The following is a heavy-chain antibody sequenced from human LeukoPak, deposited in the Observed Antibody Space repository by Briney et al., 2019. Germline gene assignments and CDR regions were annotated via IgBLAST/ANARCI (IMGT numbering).Heavy chain of an antibody. CDR2: IYHSGST. CDR1: GYSISSGYY. J-gene: IGHJ4*02. Sequence: SETLSLTCAVSGYSISSGYYWAWIRQPPGKGLEWIGSIYHSGSTYYKPSLKGRVTISVDTSKNQFSLKVNSVTAADTAVYYCARHGGHSGFDPYDYWGQGTLVTVSS. CDR3: ARHGGHSGFDPYDY. D-gene: IGHD5-12*01. V-gene: IGHV4-38-2*01.